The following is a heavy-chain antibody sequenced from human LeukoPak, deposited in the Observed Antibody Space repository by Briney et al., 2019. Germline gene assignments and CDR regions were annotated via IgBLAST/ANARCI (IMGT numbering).Heavy chain of an antibody. Sequence: GGSLRLSCAASGFTVSINYMTWVRQAPGTGLEWVSVIYGGGGTYYADSVKGRFTISRDNSKDTLYLQMNSLRAEDTAVYYCARGQGCSSTSCYTDYFDYWGQGTLVTVSS. CDR2: IYGGGGT. D-gene: IGHD2-2*02. V-gene: IGHV3-66*01. J-gene: IGHJ4*02. CDR3: ARGQGCSSTSCYTDYFDY. CDR1: GFTVSINY.